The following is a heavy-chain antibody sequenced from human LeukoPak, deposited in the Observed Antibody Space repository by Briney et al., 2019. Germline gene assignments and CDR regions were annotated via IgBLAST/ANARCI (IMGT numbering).Heavy chain of an antibody. J-gene: IGHJ4*02. V-gene: IGHV3-30*18. CDR2: ISYDGSNK. CDR3: AKGRDRSMVTGFDY. CDR1: GFSLSSYW. Sequence: GGSLRLSCAASGFSLSSYWMTWVRQAPGKGLEWVAVISYDGSNKYYADSVKGRFIISRDNSKNTLYLQMNSLRAEDTAVFYCAKGRDRSMVTGFDYWGQGTLVTVSS. D-gene: IGHD5-18*01.